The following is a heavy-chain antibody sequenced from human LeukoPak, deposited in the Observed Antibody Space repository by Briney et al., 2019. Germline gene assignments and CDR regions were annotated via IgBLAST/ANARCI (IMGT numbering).Heavy chain of an antibody. V-gene: IGHV3-23*01. D-gene: IGHD3-22*01. CDR2: ISGSGGST. CDR1: GFTFSSYA. CDR3: AREHYDSSSFDY. J-gene: IGHJ4*02. Sequence: GGSLRLSCAASGFTFSSYAIGSARQAPGKGLELVSAISGSGGSTYYDDSVKGRFTISRDNSKNTLYLQMNSLRAEDTAVYYCAREHYDSSSFDYWGQGTLVTVSS.